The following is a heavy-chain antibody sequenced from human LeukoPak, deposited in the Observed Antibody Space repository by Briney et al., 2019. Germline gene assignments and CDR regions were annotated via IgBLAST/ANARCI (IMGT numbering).Heavy chain of an antibody. CDR3: ARGRGSGHKENWFDP. Sequence: GASVKVSCKASGYTFTTYDINWVRQATGQGLGWMGWMNPNSGNTGYAQKFQGRVTMTRNTSITTAYMELSSLRSEDTAVYYCARGRGSGHKENWFDPRGQGTLVTVSS. CDR1: GYTFTTYD. CDR2: MNPNSGNT. D-gene: IGHD6-19*01. J-gene: IGHJ5*02. V-gene: IGHV1-8*01.